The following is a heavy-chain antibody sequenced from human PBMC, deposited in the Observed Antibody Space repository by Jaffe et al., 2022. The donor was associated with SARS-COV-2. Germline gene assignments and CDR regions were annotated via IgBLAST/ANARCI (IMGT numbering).Heavy chain of an antibody. CDR2: IYTSGST. J-gene: IGHJ4*02. Sequence: QVQLQESGPGLVKPSQTLSLTCTVSGGSISSGSYYWSWIRQPAGKGLEWIGRIYTSGSTNYNPSLKSRVTISVDTSKNQFSLKLSSVTAADTAVYYCARGQLWSLDLYGGKDYWGQGTLVTVSS. CDR1: GGSISSGSYY. V-gene: IGHV4-61*02. D-gene: IGHD5-18*01. CDR3: ARGQLWSLDLYGGKDY.